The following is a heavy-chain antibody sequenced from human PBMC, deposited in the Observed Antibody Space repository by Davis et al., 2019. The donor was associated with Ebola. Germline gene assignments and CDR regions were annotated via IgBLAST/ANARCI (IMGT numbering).Heavy chain of an antibody. V-gene: IGHV3-33*01. CDR1: GFTFSSSG. D-gene: IGHD6-13*01. Sequence: PGGSLRLSCAASGFTFSSSGMHWVRQAPGEGLEWVAVIWNDGSDKYYGDSVKGRFTISRDNTKNTLYLQMNSLRAEDTAVYYCARGHSSNLNWFDPWGQGTLVTVSS. CDR2: IWNDGSDK. CDR3: ARGHSSNLNWFDP. J-gene: IGHJ5*02.